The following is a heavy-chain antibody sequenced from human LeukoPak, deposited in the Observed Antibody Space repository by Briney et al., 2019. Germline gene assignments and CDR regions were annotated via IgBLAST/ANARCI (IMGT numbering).Heavy chain of an antibody. CDR1: GYSISSGYY. Sequence: SETLSLTCAVSGYSISSGYYWGFIRQPPGKGLEWTGSIYHSGSTYYNPSLKSRVTISVDTSKNQFSLKLSSVTAADTAVYYCAREVVATITYSDYWGQGTLVTVSS. CDR3: AREVVATITYSDY. V-gene: IGHV4-38-2*02. CDR2: IYHSGST. D-gene: IGHD5-12*01. J-gene: IGHJ4*02.